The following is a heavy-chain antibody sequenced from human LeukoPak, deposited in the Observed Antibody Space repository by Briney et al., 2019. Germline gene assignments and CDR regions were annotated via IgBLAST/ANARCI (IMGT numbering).Heavy chain of an antibody. CDR3: ARYYYDSSGYYLGYMDV. V-gene: IGHV4-59*01. J-gene: IGHJ6*03. CDR2: IYYSGST. D-gene: IGHD3-22*01. Sequence: TSETLSLTCTVSGGSISSYYWSWIRQPPGKGLEWIGYIYYSGSTNYNPSLKSRVIISVDTSKNQFSLKLSSVTAADTAVYYCARYYYDSSGYYLGYMDVWGKGTTVTVSS. CDR1: GGSISSYY.